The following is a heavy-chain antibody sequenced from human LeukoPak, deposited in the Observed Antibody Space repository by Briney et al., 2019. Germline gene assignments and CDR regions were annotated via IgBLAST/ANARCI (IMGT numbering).Heavy chain of an antibody. V-gene: IGHV1-2*06. CDR3: ATWAVVTAEARVAFDI. D-gene: IGHD2-21*02. J-gene: IGHJ3*02. CDR1: GYIFTGYY. Sequence: ASVKVSCKASGYIFTGYYLYWVRQAPGQGLEWMGRINPNSGGTNYAQKFPGRVTMTRDTSINTVYMELSRLRSDDTAVYYCATWAVVTAEARVAFDIWGQGTKVTVSS. CDR2: INPNSGGT.